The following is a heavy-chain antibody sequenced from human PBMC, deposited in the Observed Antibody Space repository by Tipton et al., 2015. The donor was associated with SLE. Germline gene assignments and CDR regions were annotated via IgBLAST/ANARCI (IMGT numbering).Heavy chain of an antibody. J-gene: IGHJ4*02. D-gene: IGHD2-15*01. Sequence: QLVQSGVEVKKPGASVKVSCKASGYTFIHKGISWVRQAPGQGLEFMGWISVYNDYTNYAQKFQGRVTLTTDTSTSTAYMELRSLRSDDTAVYYCARVVVGAFDYWGQGTLVTVSS. CDR1: GYTFIHKG. CDR2: ISVYNDYT. V-gene: IGHV1-18*01. CDR3: ARVVVGAFDY.